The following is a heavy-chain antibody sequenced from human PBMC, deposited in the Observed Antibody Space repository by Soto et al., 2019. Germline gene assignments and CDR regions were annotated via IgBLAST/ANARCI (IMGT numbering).Heavy chain of an antibody. CDR2: IYWDDDK. CDR3: ARYVSTSPAGWFDP. V-gene: IGHV2-5*02. CDR1: GLSLSTSGEA. Sequence: QITLKESGPTLVKPTQTLTLTCTFSGLSLSTSGEAVGWIRQPPGKALEWLALIYWDDDKRYNPTLKTRLTITKDTTKNQVVLTLTNMDPVDTATYYCARYVSTSPAGWFDPWGEGILVTVSS. D-gene: IGHD2-2*01. J-gene: IGHJ5*02.